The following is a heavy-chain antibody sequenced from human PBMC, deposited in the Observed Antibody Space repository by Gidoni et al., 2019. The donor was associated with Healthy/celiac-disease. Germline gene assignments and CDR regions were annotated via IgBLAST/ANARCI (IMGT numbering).Heavy chain of an antibody. CDR3: ARPTTIPNGAFDI. J-gene: IGHJ3*02. D-gene: IGHD4-4*01. CDR2: IYYSGST. V-gene: IGHV4-39*01. Sequence: QLQLQESGPGLVKPSETLSLTCTVSGGSISSSSYYWGWIRQPPGKGLEWIGSIYYSGSTYYNPSLKSRVTISVDTSKNQFSLKLSSVTAADTAVYYCARPTTIPNGAFDIWGQGTMVTVSS. CDR1: GGSISSSSYY.